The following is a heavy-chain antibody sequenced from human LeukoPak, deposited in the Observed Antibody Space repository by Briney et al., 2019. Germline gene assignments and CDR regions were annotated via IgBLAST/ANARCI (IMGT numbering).Heavy chain of an antibody. J-gene: IGHJ3*02. Sequence: ASVKVSCXASGYTFTGYYMHWVRQAPGQGLEWMGRINPNSGGTNYAQKFQGRVTMTRDTSTSTAHMELSRLRSDDTAVYYCARAGIYYDSSGYLDAFDIWGQGTMVTVSS. CDR2: INPNSGGT. D-gene: IGHD3-22*01. CDR1: GYTFTGYY. V-gene: IGHV1-2*06. CDR3: ARAGIYYDSSGYLDAFDI.